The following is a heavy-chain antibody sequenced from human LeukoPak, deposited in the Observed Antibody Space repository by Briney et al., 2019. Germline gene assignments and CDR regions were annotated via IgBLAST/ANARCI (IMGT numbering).Heavy chain of an antibody. V-gene: IGHV4-30-4*08. D-gene: IGHD6-13*01. Sequence: SETLSLTCTVSGGSISSGDYYWSWIRQPPGKGLEWIGYIYYSGSTYYNPSLKSRVTISVDTSKNQFSLKLSSVTAADTAVYYCARVEQQLDFDYWGQGTLVTVSS. CDR3: ARVEQQLDFDY. CDR1: GGSISSGDYY. CDR2: IYYSGST. J-gene: IGHJ4*02.